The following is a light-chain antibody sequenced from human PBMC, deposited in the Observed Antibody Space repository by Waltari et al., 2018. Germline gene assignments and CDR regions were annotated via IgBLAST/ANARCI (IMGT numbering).Light chain of an antibody. CDR1: QNVGNS. J-gene: IGKJ2*01. V-gene: IGKV3-11*01. Sequence: ETVLTQSPATLSLSPGQPATLSCRASQNVGNSLAWYQHKPGQAPRLLIYDAANRASGIPARFSGSGSGTDFTLTISSLEPDDFAVYYCQQRSNWHTFGQGTRLEIK. CDR2: DAA. CDR3: QQRSNWHT.